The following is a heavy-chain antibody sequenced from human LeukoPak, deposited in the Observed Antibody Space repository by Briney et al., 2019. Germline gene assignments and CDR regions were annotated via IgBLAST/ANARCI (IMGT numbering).Heavy chain of an antibody. V-gene: IGHV3-23*01. CDR1: GFNFNDYG. D-gene: IGHD2-2*01. CDR3: ARRLVTAGITDFFDS. Sequence: GGSLRLSCAASGFNFNDYGMSWVRQAPGKGLEWVSAISPAGDSTTDADSVKGRFTISRDNSKSTLYLQMNGLTAEDTALYYCARRLVTAGITDFFDSWGQGTLVSVSS. J-gene: IGHJ4*02. CDR2: ISPAGDST.